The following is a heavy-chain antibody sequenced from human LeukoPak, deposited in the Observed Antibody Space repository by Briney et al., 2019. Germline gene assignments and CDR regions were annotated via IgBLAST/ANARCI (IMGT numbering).Heavy chain of an antibody. D-gene: IGHD3-10*01. CDR1: GFTFDDYG. V-gene: IGHV3-20*04. CDR3: ARSAGSGSYYGTVDY. CDR2: INWNGGST. Sequence: PGGSLRLSCAASGFTFDDYGMSWVRQAPGKGLEWVSGINWNGGSTGYADSVKGRFTISRDNATNSLYLQMNSLRAEDTALYYCARSAGSGSYYGTVDYWGQGTLVTVSS. J-gene: IGHJ4*02.